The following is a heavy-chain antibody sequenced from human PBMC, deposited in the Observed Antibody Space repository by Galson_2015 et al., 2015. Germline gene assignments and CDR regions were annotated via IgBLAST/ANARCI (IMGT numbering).Heavy chain of an antibody. D-gene: IGHD3-10*02. CDR3: AKDVVRGVIHGVDV. Sequence: SLRLPCAASGFTFSSYAIHWVRQAPGKGLEWVTVISYDGSDKYYVDAVKGRFTISRDNSNNMLYLQMNSLRTEDTAVYYCAKDVVRGVIHGVDVWGQGTTVIVSS. CDR2: ISYDGSDK. J-gene: IGHJ6*02. V-gene: IGHV3-30*04. CDR1: GFTFSSYA.